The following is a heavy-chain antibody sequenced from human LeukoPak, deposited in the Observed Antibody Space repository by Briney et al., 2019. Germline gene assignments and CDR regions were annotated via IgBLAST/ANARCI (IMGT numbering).Heavy chain of an antibody. Sequence: SETLSLTCTVSGGSISSYYWSWIRQPPGKGLEWIGYIYSSGSTNYNPSLKSRVTISVDTSKNQFSLKLSSVTAADTAVYYCARERGYSGYDSWGQGTLVTVSS. CDR3: ARERGYSGYDS. V-gene: IGHV4-59*12. J-gene: IGHJ4*02. CDR1: GGSISSYY. D-gene: IGHD5-12*01. CDR2: IYSSGST.